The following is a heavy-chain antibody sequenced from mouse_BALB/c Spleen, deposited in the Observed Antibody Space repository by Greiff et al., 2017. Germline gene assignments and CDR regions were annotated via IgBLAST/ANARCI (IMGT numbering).Heavy chain of an antibody. Sequence: EVHLVESGGGLVQPGGSLRLSCATSGFTFTDYYMSWVRQPPGKALEWLGFIRNKANGYTTEYSASVKGRFTISRDNSQSILYLQMNTLRAEDSATYYCAREPYRYDDYAMDYWGQGTSVTVSS. J-gene: IGHJ4*01. CDR2: IRNKANGYTT. V-gene: IGHV7-3*02. CDR1: GFTFTDYY. CDR3: AREPYRYDDYAMDY. D-gene: IGHD2-14*01.